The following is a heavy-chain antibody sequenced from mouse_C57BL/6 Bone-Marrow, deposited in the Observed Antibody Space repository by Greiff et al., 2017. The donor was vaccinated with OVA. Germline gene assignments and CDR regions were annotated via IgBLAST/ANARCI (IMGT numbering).Heavy chain of an antibody. CDR1: GYTFTDYY. D-gene: IGHD2-4*01. CDR2: INPYNGGT. Sequence: VQLQQSGPVLVKPGASVKMSCKASGYTFTDYYMNWVKQSHGKSLEWIGVINPYNGGTSYNQKFKGKATLTVDKSSSTAYMELNSMTSEDSAVYYWARDGYDYSYYYAMDYWGQGTSVTVSS. V-gene: IGHV1-19*01. J-gene: IGHJ4*01. CDR3: ARDGYDYSYYYAMDY.